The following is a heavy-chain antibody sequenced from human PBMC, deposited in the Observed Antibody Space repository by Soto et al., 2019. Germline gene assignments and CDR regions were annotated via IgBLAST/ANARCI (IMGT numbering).Heavy chain of an antibody. CDR1: TSYW. Sequence: TSYWIGWVRQMPGKGLEWMGIIYPGDSDTRYSPSFQGQVTISADKSISTAYLQWSSLKASDTAMYYCARQMIGTTTTNFDYWGQGTLVTVSS. CDR3: ARQMIGTTTTNFDY. V-gene: IGHV5-51*01. D-gene: IGHD1-1*01. J-gene: IGHJ4*02. CDR2: IYPGDSDT.